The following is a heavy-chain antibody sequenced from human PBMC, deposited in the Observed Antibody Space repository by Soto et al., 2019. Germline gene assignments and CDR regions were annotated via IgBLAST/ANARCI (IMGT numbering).Heavy chain of an antibody. D-gene: IGHD6-19*01. Sequence: PGGSVRLSXAASGFTFSSYGMHWVRQAPGKGLEWVAVIWYDGSNKYYADSVKGRFTISRDNSKNTLYLQMNSLRAEDTAVYYCARVSGWYLDAFDIWGQGTMVTVSS. V-gene: IGHV3-33*01. CDR2: IWYDGSNK. CDR1: GFTFSSYG. CDR3: ARVSGWYLDAFDI. J-gene: IGHJ3*02.